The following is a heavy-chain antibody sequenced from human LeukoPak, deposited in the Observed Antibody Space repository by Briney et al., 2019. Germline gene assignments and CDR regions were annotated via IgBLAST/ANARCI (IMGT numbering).Heavy chain of an antibody. CDR3: ATAVTSEHDDFDI. D-gene: IGHD4-17*01. J-gene: IGHJ3*02. V-gene: IGHV1-24*01. CDR1: AYTLTELS. Sequence: ASVTVTRKFSAYTLTELSIHWVRHPPAKGLEWVGGFDAEDSETIYAEKVQGRVTMTEDKSTDTVYMQLSSLRAEDTAVYYCATAVTSEHDDFDIWGQGTMVTVSS. CDR2: FDAEDSET.